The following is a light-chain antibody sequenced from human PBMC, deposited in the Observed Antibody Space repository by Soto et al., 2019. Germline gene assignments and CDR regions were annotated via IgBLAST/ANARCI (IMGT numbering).Light chain of an antibody. J-gene: IGKJ4*01. CDR2: GAS. CDR3: QQYNNWPPLT. Sequence: EVVMTQSPATLSVSPGERATLSCRASQSVSSSLAWYQQKLGQAPRLLIYGASTRATGIPASFSGSGSGTEFTLTISSLQSEDCAVYYCQQYNNWPPLTFGGGTKVEIK. CDR1: QSVSSS. V-gene: IGKV3-15*01.